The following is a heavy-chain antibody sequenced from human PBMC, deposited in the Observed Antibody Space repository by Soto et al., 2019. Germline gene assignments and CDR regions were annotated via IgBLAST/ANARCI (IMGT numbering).Heavy chain of an antibody. CDR3: ARDRIAGSGSCDN. CDR1: GFTFNNYW. CDR2: IKTDGSSP. Sequence: LRLSCVASGFTFNNYWMHWVRQVPGKGLVWVSRIKTDGSSPNYADSVEGRFTISSDNAKNTLYLQMNSLRAEDTAVYYCARDRIAGSGSCDNWGQGTLVTVSS. J-gene: IGHJ4*02. D-gene: IGHD3-10*01. V-gene: IGHV3-74*01.